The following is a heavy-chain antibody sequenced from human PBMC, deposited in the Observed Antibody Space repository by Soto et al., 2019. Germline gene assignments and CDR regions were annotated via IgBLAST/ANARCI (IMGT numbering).Heavy chain of an antibody. Sequence: SETLSLTXTVSGGSISSYYWSWIRQPPGKGLEWIGYIYYSGSTNYNPSLKSRVTISVDTSKNQFSLKLSSVTAADTAVYYCASVTSSSTYDYWGQGTLVTVSS. CDR2: IYYSGST. J-gene: IGHJ4*02. CDR1: GGSISSYY. D-gene: IGHD6-6*01. V-gene: IGHV4-59*01. CDR3: ASVTSSSTYDY.